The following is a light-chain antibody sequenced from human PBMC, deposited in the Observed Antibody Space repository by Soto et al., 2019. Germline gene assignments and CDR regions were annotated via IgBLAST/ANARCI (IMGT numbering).Light chain of an antibody. J-gene: IGLJ1*01. Sequence: SALTQPASVSGSPGESITISCTGTSSDVGGYNYVSWYQQHPGKAPKLMIYAVSNRPSGVSNRFSGSKSGNTASLTISGLQAEDEADYYCSSYTSSSNYVFGTGTKVTVL. V-gene: IGLV2-14*01. CDR3: SSYTSSSNYV. CDR2: AVS. CDR1: SSDVGGYNY.